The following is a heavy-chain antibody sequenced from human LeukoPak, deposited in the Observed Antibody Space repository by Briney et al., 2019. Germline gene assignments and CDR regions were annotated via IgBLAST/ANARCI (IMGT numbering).Heavy chain of an antibody. J-gene: IGHJ1*01. D-gene: IGHD2-21*02. CDR1: GFLVSDYG. CDR2: ISSVGTHI. V-gene: IGHV3-21*06. CDR3: TGGYCGGDCYFQTFQD. Sequence: GGSLRLSCAASGFLVSDYGMNWVRQAPGKGLEWVSSISSVGTHIFYAESVRGRFTISRETAKNSVYLELNNLTDEDTAVYYCTGGYCGGDCYFQTFQDWGQGNLVIVS.